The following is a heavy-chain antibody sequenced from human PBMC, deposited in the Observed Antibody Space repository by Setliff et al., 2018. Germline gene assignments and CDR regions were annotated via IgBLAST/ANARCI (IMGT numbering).Heavy chain of an antibody. D-gene: IGHD5-12*01. CDR3: AKGGRRWLQFDAFDI. CDR2: ISSSSSYI. Sequence: GGSLRLSCAASGFTFSSYAITWVRQAPGKGLEWVSSISSSSSYIYYADSVKGRFTISRDNAKNSLYLQTNSLRAEDMALYYCAKGGRRWLQFDAFDIWGQGTMVTVSS. CDR1: GFTFSSYA. J-gene: IGHJ3*02. V-gene: IGHV3-21*04.